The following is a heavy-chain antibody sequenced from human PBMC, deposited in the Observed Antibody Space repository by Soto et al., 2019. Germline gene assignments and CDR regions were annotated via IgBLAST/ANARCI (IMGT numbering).Heavy chain of an antibody. CDR1: GYSFDSFG. D-gene: IGHD1-26*01. J-gene: IGHJ3*01. V-gene: IGHV1-18*01. Sequence: QLVQSGAEVKKPGASMKVSCQASGYSFDSFGISWVRQAPGQGLEWMGRVNAHNHITKYAQKFQDRVTITRDTSTRTDYLEVRSLRSDYTAVYYCARDLRVGANSDACDVWGQGTMVTVSS. CDR3: ARDLRVGANSDACDV. CDR2: VNAHNHIT.